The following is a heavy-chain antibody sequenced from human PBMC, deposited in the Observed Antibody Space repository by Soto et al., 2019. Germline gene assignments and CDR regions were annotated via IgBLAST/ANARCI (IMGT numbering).Heavy chain of an antibody. CDR3: AKDAISGDGIWRTDS. V-gene: IGHV3-23*01. CDR2: LLRSGSSA. Sequence: GGSLRLSCAASGFTFRNYAMTWARQAPGKGLEWVSSLLRSGSSAYYADSVRGRFTISSDTSANSLYLQMDNLRAEDTAIYYCAKDAISGDGIWRTDSRGPGPVVTLSS. J-gene: IGHJ4*02. D-gene: IGHD4-17*01. CDR1: GFTFRNYA.